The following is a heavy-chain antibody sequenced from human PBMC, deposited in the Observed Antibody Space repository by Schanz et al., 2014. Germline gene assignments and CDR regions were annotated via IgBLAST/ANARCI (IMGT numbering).Heavy chain of an antibody. CDR1: GDSISNDDYS. Sequence: QVQLQESGPGLVQPSQTLSLTCVVSGDSISNDDYSWSWIRQSPGKGLEWIGYIYSSGSTYYNPSLKSRLVISVETSKNQFSLNLNSVTAADTAVYFCGKLAGSGYVVNWGRGTPLIVST. D-gene: IGHD5-12*01. CDR3: GKLAGSGYVVN. V-gene: IGHV4-30-4*07. J-gene: IGHJ4*02. CDR2: IYSSGST.